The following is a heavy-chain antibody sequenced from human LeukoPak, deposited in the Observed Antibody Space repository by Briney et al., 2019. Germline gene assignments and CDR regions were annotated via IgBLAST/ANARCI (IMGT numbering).Heavy chain of an antibody. Sequence: GASVKVSCKASGYTFTGYYMHWVRQAPGQGLEWMGWINPNSGGTNYAQKFQGRVTMTRDTSISTAYMELSRLRSDDTAVYYCAREPTYYDFWHDYWGQGTLVTVSS. V-gene: IGHV1-2*02. CDR3: AREPTYYDFWHDY. CDR2: INPNSGGT. CDR1: GYTFTGYY. D-gene: IGHD3-3*01. J-gene: IGHJ4*02.